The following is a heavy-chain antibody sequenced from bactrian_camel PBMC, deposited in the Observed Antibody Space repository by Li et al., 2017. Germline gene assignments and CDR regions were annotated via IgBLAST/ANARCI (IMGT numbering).Heavy chain of an antibody. Sequence: HVQLVESGGGSVQAGGSLRLSCTASGFTFDEHDMGWYRQAPGNECELASTIRRDGATYYADSVKGRFTISRDNAKNTVYLQMNSLKPGDTATYYCAAGAYYNYYDNCLGNFSYWGQGTQVTVS. CDR3: AAGAYYNYYDNCLGNFSY. CDR2: IRRDGAT. D-gene: IGHD4*01. CDR1: GFTFDEHD. V-gene: IGHV3S60*01. J-gene: IGHJ6*01.